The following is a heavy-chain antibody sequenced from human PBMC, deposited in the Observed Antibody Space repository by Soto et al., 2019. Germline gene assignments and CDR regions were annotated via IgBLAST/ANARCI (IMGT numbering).Heavy chain of an antibody. Sequence: SVKVSCKTSGGTFNSYIITWVRQAPGQGLEWMGGIIPIFGSADYAQKLQGRVTITADESTSTAYMELSSLRSEDTAAYYCARAFASNKYYFDSWGQGTQVTVSS. CDR2: IIPIFGSA. CDR3: ARAFASNKYYFDS. CDR1: GGTFNSYI. V-gene: IGHV1-69*13. D-gene: IGHD3-3*02. J-gene: IGHJ4*02.